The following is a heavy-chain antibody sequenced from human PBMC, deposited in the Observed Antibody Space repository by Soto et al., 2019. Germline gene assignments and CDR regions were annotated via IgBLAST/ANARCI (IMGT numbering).Heavy chain of an antibody. J-gene: IGHJ4*02. Sequence: PVGSIRLSCAAAGGNFSSYAGHWVSQAPGKGLEWVAVISYDGSNKYYADSVKGRFTISRDNSKNTLYLQMNSLRAEDTAVYYCARDLGGRFLEWLIDYWGQGTLVTVSS. V-gene: IGHV3-30-3*01. CDR1: GGNFSSYA. CDR2: ISYDGSNK. CDR3: ARDLGGRFLEWLIDY. D-gene: IGHD3-3*01.